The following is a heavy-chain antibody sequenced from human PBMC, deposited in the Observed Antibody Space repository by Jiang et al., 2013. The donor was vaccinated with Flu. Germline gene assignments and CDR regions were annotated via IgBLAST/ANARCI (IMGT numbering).Heavy chain of an antibody. Sequence: LLKPSETLSLTCAVYGGSFSDYNWSWIRQPPGKGLEWIGDIDHSGFTNYNPSVKSRVTISIDTSKNQFSLRLNSVTAADTAMYYCARPWDWYFDLWGRGTLVAVSS. CDR2: IDHSGFT. D-gene: IGHD1-26*01. V-gene: IGHV4-34*01. CDR3: ARPWDWYFDL. CDR1: GGSFSDYN. J-gene: IGHJ2*01.